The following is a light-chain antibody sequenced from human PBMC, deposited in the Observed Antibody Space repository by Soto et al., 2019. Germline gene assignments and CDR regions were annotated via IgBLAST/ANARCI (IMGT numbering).Light chain of an antibody. CDR1: GSNIGAAYD. CDR2: GNN. V-gene: IGLV1-40*01. Sequence: QSVLTQPPSVSGAPGQRVTISCTGSGSNIGAAYDVQWYQQFPGTAPKLLIYGNNNRPSGVPDRFSGSKSGTSASLAITGLQAEDEADYYCQSYDSSLSGSVFGGGTKLTV. CDR3: QSYDSSLSGSV. J-gene: IGLJ2*01.